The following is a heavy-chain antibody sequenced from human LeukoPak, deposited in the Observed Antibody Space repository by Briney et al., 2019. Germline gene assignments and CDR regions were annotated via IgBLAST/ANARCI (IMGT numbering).Heavy chain of an antibody. J-gene: IGHJ4*02. CDR2: IYASGST. CDR3: ARTDQRGGYFDY. V-gene: IGHV4-4*07. Sequence: SETLSLTCTVSGGSINSYYWSWVRQPAEKGLEWIGRIYASGSTNYNPSLKSRVITSVDTSKNQFSLKLNSLTAADTAVYYCARTDQRGGYFDYWGQGTLVTVSS. CDR1: GGSINSYY. D-gene: IGHD2-21*02.